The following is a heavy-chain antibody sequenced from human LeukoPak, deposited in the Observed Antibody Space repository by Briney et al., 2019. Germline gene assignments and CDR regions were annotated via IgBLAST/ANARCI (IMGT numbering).Heavy chain of an antibody. CDR1: GFTFSSYS. CDR2: ISSSSSYI. J-gene: IGHJ4*02. V-gene: IGHV3-21*01. CDR3: ARDYGSGSYSPFFDY. Sequence: PGGSLRLSCAASGFTFSSYSMNWVRQAPGKGLEWVSSISSSSSYIYYADSVKGRFTISRDNAKNSLYLQMNSLRAEDTAVYYCARDYGSGSYSPFFDYWGQGTLVTVSS. D-gene: IGHD1-26*01.